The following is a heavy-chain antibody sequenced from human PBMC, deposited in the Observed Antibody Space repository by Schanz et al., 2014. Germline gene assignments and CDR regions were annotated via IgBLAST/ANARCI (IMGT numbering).Heavy chain of an antibody. CDR1: GYTFTAYF. Sequence: QVRLVQSGAEVKQPGASVKVSCKASGYTFTAYFIHWVRQAPGQGLEWLGWINPNSGATSSAQKFQGRVTMTRDTSSSTVYMQLSSLTSDDTAIYYCARVTTGYDSWGQGTLVTVSS. D-gene: IGHD5-12*01. CDR3: ARVTTGYDS. CDR2: INPNSGAT. V-gene: IGHV1-2*02. J-gene: IGHJ4*02.